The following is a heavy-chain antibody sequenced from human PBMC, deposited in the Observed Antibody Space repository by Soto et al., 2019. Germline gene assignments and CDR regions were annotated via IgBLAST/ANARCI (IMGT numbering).Heavy chain of an antibody. D-gene: IGHD5-12*01. V-gene: IGHV4-59*01. Sequence: QVQLQESGPGLVKPSETLSLSCTVSGGSISGYYWSWIRQPPGKGLEWIGYIYHTGSANYNPSLKSRVTISVDTSKNQFSVKLSSVTAADTAVYYCARDSYSGYEPSFDHWGQGTMVTVSS. CDR1: GGSISGYY. CDR2: IYHTGSA. CDR3: ARDSYSGYEPSFDH. J-gene: IGHJ4*02.